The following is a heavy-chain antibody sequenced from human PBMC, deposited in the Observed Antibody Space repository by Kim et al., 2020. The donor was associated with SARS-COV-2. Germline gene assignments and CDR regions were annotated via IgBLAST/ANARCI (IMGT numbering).Heavy chain of an antibody. CDR3: TRDPSTSYAMDL. J-gene: IGHJ6*04. V-gene: IGHV3-11*05. CDR2: VSTSSTYT. Sequence: GGSLRLSCAASGFRFSEYDMNWVRQAPGKGLEWLSSVSTSSTYTNYADSVRGRFIISRDNARDSLSLQMNSLRPEDTAVYYCTRDPSTSYAMDLGGKGTT. CDR1: GFRFSEYD.